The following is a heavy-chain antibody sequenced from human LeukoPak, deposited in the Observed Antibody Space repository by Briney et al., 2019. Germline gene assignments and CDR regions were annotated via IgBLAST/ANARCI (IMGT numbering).Heavy chain of an antibody. CDR3: ARDSLNYYDSSGYGY. CDR1: GYTFTSYG. CDR2: ISAYNGNT. D-gene: IGHD3-22*01. J-gene: IGHJ4*02. V-gene: IGHV1-18*01. Sequence: ASVKVSCKASGYTFTSYGISWVRQAPGQGLEWMGWISAYNGNTNYAQKSQGRVTVTTDTSTSTAYMELRSLRSDETAVYYCARDSLNYYDSSGYGYWGQGTLVTVSS.